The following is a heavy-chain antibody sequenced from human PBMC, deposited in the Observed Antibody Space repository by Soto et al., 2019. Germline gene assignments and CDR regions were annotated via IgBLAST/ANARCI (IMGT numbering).Heavy chain of an antibody. CDR1: GYTLTSYY. Sequence: GASVKVSCKASGYTLTSYYMHWVRQAPGQGLEWMGIINPSGGSTSYAQKFQGRVTMTRDTSTSTVYMELSSLRSEDTAVYYCATSFMGLTAMVTQYYFDYWGQGTLVTVSS. CDR2: INPSGGST. CDR3: ATSFMGLTAMVTQYYFDY. D-gene: IGHD5-18*01. V-gene: IGHV1-46*01. J-gene: IGHJ4*02.